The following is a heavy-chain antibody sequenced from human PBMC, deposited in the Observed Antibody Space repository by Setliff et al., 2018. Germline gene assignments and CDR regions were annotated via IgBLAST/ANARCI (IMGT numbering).Heavy chain of an antibody. V-gene: IGHV4-34*01. D-gene: IGHD3-10*01. CDR1: VTRGSFSTYY. CDR2: IHYRGTT. Sequence: PSETLSLTCGVFVTRGSFSTYYWGWIRQPPGKGLEWIGRIHYRGTTYSNVSLASRLTISVDTSKNQFSLKLKSVTAADTAVYYCARAPGRNIRGDYWGQGALVTVSS. CDR3: ARAPGRNIRGDY. J-gene: IGHJ4*02.